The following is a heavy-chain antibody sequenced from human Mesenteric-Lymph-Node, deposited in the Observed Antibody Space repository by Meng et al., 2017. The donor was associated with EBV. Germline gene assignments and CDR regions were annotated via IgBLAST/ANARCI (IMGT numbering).Heavy chain of an antibody. V-gene: IGHV4-4*02. CDR3: ARGEIVRGEWYFDL. D-gene: IGHD1-26*01. CDR1: GGSISSSNW. Sequence: GELEGSGPGLGRPSGTLSLTCFVSGGSISSSNWWSWVRQSPGKGLEWIGEIYHGGSTNYNPSLKSRVTMSVDKSQNQFSLKLTSVTAADRAIYYCARGEIVRGEWYFDLWGRGTLVTVSS. J-gene: IGHJ2*01. CDR2: IYHGGST.